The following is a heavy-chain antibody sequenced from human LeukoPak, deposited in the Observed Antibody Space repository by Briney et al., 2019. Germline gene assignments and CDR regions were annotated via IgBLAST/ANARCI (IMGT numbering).Heavy chain of an antibody. CDR2: VNPSGGST. Sequence: ASVKVSCKASGYTFTSYYMHWLRQAPGQVLEWMGIVNPSGGSTNYAQKFQGRVTMTRDTSTSTVYMELSSLRSEDTAVYYCARGPAGDYDILTGYPNVDYWGQGTLVTVSS. J-gene: IGHJ4*02. CDR3: ARGPAGDYDILTGYPNVDY. V-gene: IGHV1-46*01. CDR1: GYTFTSYY. D-gene: IGHD3-9*01.